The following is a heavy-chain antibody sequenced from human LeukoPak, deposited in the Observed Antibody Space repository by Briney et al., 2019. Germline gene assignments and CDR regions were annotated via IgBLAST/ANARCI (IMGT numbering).Heavy chain of an antibody. J-gene: IGHJ4*02. Sequence: PGRSLRLSCAASGFTFDDYAMHWVRQAPGKGLEWVSGISWNSGSKGYADSVKGRFTISRDNAKNSLYLQMNSLRAEDTALYYCAKDIGYCSGGSCYVYFVYWGQGTLVTVSS. CDR3: AKDIGYCSGGSCYVYFVY. D-gene: IGHD2-15*01. CDR1: GFTFDDYA. V-gene: IGHV3-9*01. CDR2: ISWNSGSK.